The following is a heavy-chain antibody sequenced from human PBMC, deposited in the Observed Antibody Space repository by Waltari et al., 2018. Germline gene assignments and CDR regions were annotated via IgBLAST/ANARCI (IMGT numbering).Heavy chain of an antibody. Sequence: EVQLVQSGAEVKKPGATVKISCKASGYTFTDYYIHWVQQAPGKGLEWMGRVYPADSETIDAEKFQGRVTITADTSTDTAYMELSSLRSEDTAVYYCATVLTTVPTYWFDPWGQGTLVTVSS. J-gene: IGHJ5*02. CDR2: VYPADSET. CDR1: GYTFTDYY. D-gene: IGHD4-4*01. V-gene: IGHV1-69-2*01. CDR3: ATVLTTVPTYWFDP.